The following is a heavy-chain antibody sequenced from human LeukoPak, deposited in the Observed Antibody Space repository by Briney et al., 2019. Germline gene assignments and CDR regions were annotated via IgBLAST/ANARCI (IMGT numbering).Heavy chain of an antibody. CDR3: ASLKPRPHDDFDI. D-gene: IGHD1-14*01. CDR1: GGSISIDY. J-gene: IGHJ3*02. V-gene: IGHV4-4*07. Sequence: SETLSLTCTVPGGSISIDYWSWIRQPAGKGLEWIGRIYTRGSTIYNPSLKSRVTMSVDTSKNQFSLKLTSVTAADTAVYYCASLKPRPHDDFDIWGQGTMVTVSS. CDR2: IYTRGST.